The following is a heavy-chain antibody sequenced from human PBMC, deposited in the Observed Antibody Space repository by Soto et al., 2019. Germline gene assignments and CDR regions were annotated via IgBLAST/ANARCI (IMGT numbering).Heavy chain of an antibody. J-gene: IGHJ6*02. CDR2: IWYEGINK. D-gene: IGHD2-15*01. CDR1: GFTFSNNG. V-gene: IGHV3-33*01. Sequence: QVQLVESGGGVVQPGRSLRLSCAASGFTFSNNGMHWVRQAPGKGLEWVADIWYEGINKYYADSVKGRFIISRDNSKNTVYLQMTSLRAEDTAVYYCARDRVQMVDGLDVWGQGTTVTVSS. CDR3: ARDRVQMVDGLDV.